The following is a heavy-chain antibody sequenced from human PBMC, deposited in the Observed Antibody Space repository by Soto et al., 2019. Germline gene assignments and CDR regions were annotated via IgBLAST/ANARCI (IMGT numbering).Heavy chain of an antibody. D-gene: IGHD2-8*01. J-gene: IGHJ4*02. V-gene: IGHV4-30-4*01. CDR1: GGSISSGDYY. CDR3: ASRPGYCTNGVCYNHFDY. CDR2: IYYSGST. Sequence: SETLSLTCTVSGGSISSGDYYWTWIRQPPGKGLEWIGYIYYSGSTFYNPSLRSRLAISVDTSKNQFSLGLSSVTAADTAVYYCASRPGYCTNGVCYNHFDYWGQGILVTVSS.